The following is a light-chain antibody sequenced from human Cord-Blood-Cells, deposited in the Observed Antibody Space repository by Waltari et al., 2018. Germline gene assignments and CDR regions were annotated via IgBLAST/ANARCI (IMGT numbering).Light chain of an antibody. CDR1: QSVSSY. Sequence: EIVLTQSPATLSLSPGERDTLSCRASQSVSSYLAWYQQKPSQAPRLLIYDASNRATGIPARFSGSGSGTDFTLTISSLEPEDFAVYYCQQRSNWWTFGQGTKVEIK. CDR3: QQRSNWWT. CDR2: DAS. J-gene: IGKJ1*01. V-gene: IGKV3-11*01.